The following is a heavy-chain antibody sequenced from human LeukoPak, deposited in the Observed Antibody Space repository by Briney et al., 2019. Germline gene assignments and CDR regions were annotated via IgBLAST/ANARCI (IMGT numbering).Heavy chain of an antibody. J-gene: IGHJ4*02. Sequence: PSETLFLTCTVSGGSISSSSYYWGWIRQPPGKGLEWIGSIYYSGSTYYNPSLKSRVTISVDTSKNQFSLKLSSVTAADTAVYYCARGPRVVRGVILAAPFDYWGQGTLVTVSS. CDR2: IYYSGST. CDR1: GGSISSSSYY. CDR3: ARGPRVVRGVILAAPFDY. D-gene: IGHD3-10*01. V-gene: IGHV4-39*01.